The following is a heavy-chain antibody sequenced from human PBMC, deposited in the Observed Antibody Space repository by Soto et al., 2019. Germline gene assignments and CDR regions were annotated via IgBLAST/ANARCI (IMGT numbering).Heavy chain of an antibody. J-gene: IGHJ3*02. CDR3: ARRMKRITMVGGDGYALDI. D-gene: IGHD3-10*01. CDR2: IYYSGST. Sequence: SETLSLTGTVSGGSISSYDWSWIRQPPGKGLEGIGYIYYSGSTNYNPSLKSRGTISVDTSKNPFSLKLSSVAAADTAVYYCARRMKRITMVGGDGYALDIWGQGTMVTVSS. CDR1: GGSISSYD. V-gene: IGHV4-59*08.